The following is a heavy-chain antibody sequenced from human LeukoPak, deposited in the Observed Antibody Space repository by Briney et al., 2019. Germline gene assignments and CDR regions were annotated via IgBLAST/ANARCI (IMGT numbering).Heavy chain of an antibody. CDR3: ARPDQRGYTYGYSAFDI. V-gene: IGHV4-39*01. D-gene: IGHD5-18*01. CDR1: GGSISSSKYY. J-gene: IGHJ3*02. Sequence: SETLSLTCTVSGGSISSSKYYWGWIRQPPGKGLECIGSIYYSGSTYYNPSLKSRVTISADTSKNQFSLKLSSVTAADTAVYYCARPDQRGYTYGYSAFDIWGQGTMVTVSS. CDR2: IYYSGST.